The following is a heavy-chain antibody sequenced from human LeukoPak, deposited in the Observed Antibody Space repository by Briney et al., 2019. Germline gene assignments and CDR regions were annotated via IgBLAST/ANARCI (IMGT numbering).Heavy chain of an antibody. D-gene: IGHD5-18*01. CDR2: ISTSSSYT. V-gene: IGHV3-11*03. J-gene: IGHJ4*02. Sequence: GGSLRLSCAASGFTFSDYYMSWIRQAPGKGLEWVSYISTSSSYTNYADSVKGRFTISRDNAENSLYLHMNSLGAEDTAVYYCAAGYSAYYFDYWGQGTLVTVSS. CDR3: AAGYSAYYFDY. CDR1: GFTFSDYY.